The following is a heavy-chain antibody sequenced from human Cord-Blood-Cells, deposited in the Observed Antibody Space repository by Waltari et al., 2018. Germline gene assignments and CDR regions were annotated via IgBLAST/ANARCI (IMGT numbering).Heavy chain of an antibody. D-gene: IGHD1-26*01. V-gene: IGHV4-39*01. CDR1: GGSISSSSYY. Sequence: QLQLQESGPGLVKPSETLSLTCTVSGGSISSSSYYWGWIRQPPGKGLEWIGSIYYSGSTYYNPSLKSRVTISVDTSKNQFSLKLSSVTAADTAVYYCARRDGSYYLYYFDYWGQGTLVTVSS. CDR2: IYYSGST. CDR3: ARRDGSYYLYYFDY. J-gene: IGHJ4*02.